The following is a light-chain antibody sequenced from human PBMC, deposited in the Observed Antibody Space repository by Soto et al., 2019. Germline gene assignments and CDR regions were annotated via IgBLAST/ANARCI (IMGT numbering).Light chain of an antibody. CDR2: KAS. CDR3: QQYNSYSWT. CDR1: QSISSW. V-gene: IGKV1-5*03. J-gene: IGKJ1*01. Sequence: DIQMTQSPSTLSASVGDRVTITCRASQSISSWLAWYQQKPGKAPKLLIYKASSLERGVPSRFSGSGSGTEFPLTISSLQPDDFAPYYCQQYNSYSWTFGQGTKVEIK.